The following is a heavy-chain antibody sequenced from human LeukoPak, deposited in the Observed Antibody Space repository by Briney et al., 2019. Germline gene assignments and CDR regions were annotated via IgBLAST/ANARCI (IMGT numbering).Heavy chain of an antibody. J-gene: IGHJ4*02. D-gene: IGHD2-2*01. CDR2: IIPIFGTA. CDR1: GGTFSSYA. CDR3: ARARFDIVVVPAALNFDY. Sequence: SVKVSCKASGGTFSSYAISWVRQAPGQGLEWMGGIIPIFGTANYAQKFQGRVTITADESTSTAYMELSSLRSDDTAVYYCARARFDIVVVPAALNFDYWGQGTLVTVSS. V-gene: IGHV1-69*13.